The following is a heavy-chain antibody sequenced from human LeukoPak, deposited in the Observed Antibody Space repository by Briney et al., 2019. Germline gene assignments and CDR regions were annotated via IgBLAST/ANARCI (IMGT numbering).Heavy chain of an antibody. Sequence: GGSLRLSCAASGFTFSSYAMHWVRQAPGKGLEWVAVISYDGSNKYYADSVKGRFTISRDNAKNSLYLQMNSLRAEDTAVYYCARAAAGTDYWGQGTLVTVSS. CDR2: ISYDGSNK. CDR1: GFTFSSYA. D-gene: IGHD6-13*01. J-gene: IGHJ4*02. CDR3: ARAAAGTDY. V-gene: IGHV3-30-3*01.